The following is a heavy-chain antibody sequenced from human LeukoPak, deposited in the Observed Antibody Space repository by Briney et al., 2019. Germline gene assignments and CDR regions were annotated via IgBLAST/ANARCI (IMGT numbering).Heavy chain of an antibody. CDR1: GYTFTSYG. CDR2: ISAYSGNT. J-gene: IGHJ4*02. D-gene: IGHD5-12*01. V-gene: IGHV1-18*01. Sequence: ASVKVSCKASGYTFTSYGISWVRQAPGQGLEWMGWISAYSGNTNYAQKLQGRVTMTRDTSTSTAYMELRSLRSDDAAVYYCARGLEGGYEFLFDYWGQGTLVTVSS. CDR3: ARGLEGGYEFLFDY.